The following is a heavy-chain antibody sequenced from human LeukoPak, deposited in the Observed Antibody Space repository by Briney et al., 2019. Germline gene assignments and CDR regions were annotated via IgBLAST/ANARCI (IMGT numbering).Heavy chain of an antibody. CDR1: GFTFSSYW. CDR3: ARETGYSSSQDY. V-gene: IGHV3-7*01. Sequence: GGSLRLSCAASGFTFSSYWMSWVRQAPGKGLEWVANIKKDGSEKYYVDSVKGRFTISRDNSKNTLYLQMNSLRAEDTAVYYCARETGYSSSQDYWGQGTLVTVSS. D-gene: IGHD6-13*01. CDR2: IKKDGSEK. J-gene: IGHJ4*02.